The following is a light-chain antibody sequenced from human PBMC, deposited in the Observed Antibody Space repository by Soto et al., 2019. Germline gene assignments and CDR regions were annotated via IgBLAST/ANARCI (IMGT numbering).Light chain of an antibody. CDR3: QQYNNWPYT. J-gene: IGKJ2*01. CDR2: GAS. CDR1: QSVSSN. Sequence: EIVMTQSPATLSVSPGERATLSCRASQSVSSNLAWYQQKPGQVPRLLIYGASTRATGIPARFSGSGSGTEFTRTISSLQSEDFAVYYCQQYNNWPYTFGQGTKLEIK. V-gene: IGKV3-15*01.